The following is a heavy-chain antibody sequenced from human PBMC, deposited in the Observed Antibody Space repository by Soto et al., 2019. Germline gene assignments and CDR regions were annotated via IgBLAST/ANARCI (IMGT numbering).Heavy chain of an antibody. D-gene: IGHD6-19*01. Sequence: SETLSLTCTVSGGSISSGGYFWSWIRQHPGKGLEWIGFIYYSGSTNYNPSLKSQVTISVDTSKNQFSLKLSSVTAADTAVYYCARGIEGWYQGRYYYGMDVWGQGTTVTVSS. V-gene: IGHV4-61*08. CDR3: ARGIEGWYQGRYYYGMDV. CDR2: IYYSGST. J-gene: IGHJ6*02. CDR1: GGSISSGGYF.